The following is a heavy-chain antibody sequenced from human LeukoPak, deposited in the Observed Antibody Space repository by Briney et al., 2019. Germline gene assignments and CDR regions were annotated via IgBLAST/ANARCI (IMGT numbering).Heavy chain of an antibody. CDR3: ASHYGSGSYRT. Sequence: SETLSLTCTVSGGSISSYYWSWIRQPPGKGLEWIGYIYYSGSTNYNPSLKSRVTISVGTSKNQFSLKLSSVTAADTAVYYCASHYGSGSYRTWGQGTLVTVSS. J-gene: IGHJ4*02. D-gene: IGHD3-10*01. CDR1: GGSISSYY. V-gene: IGHV4-59*01. CDR2: IYYSGST.